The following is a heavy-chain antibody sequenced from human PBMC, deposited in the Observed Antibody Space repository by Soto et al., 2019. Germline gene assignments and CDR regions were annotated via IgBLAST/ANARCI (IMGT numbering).Heavy chain of an antibody. CDR3: ARGGDFWSGYYSGGYYGMDV. CDR2: IYYSGST. J-gene: IGHJ6*02. CDR1: GVSISSGNYY. V-gene: IGHV4-61*01. Sequence: SETLSLTCTVSGVSISSGNYYWSWIRQPPGKGLEWIGFIYYSGSTNYNPSLKSRVTISVDTSKNQFSLKLSSVTAADTAVYYCARGGDFWSGYYSGGYYGMDVWGQGTTVTVSS. D-gene: IGHD3-3*01.